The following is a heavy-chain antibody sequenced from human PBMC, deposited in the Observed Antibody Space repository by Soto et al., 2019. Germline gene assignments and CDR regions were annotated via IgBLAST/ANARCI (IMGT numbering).Heavy chain of an antibody. D-gene: IGHD6-19*01. J-gene: IGHJ6*02. V-gene: IGHV5-10-1*03. CDR2: IDPSDSYT. CDR1: GYSFTSYW. Sequence: EVQLVQSGAEVKKPGESLRISCKGSGYSFTSYWISWVRQMPGKGLEWMGRIDPSDSYTNYSPSFQGHVTISADKSISTAYLQWSSLKASDTAMYYCARLRPRYYSSGWRYYYYYYGMDVWGQGTTVTVSS. CDR3: ARLRPRYYSSGWRYYYYYYGMDV.